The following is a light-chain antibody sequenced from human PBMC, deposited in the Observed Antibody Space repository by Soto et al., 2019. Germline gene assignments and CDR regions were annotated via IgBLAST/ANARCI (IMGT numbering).Light chain of an antibody. J-gene: IGKJ1*01. CDR1: QSVSSY. CDR3: EQCSNCTGT. Sequence: EIVLTQSPATLSLSPGERATLSCRASQSVSSYLAWYQQKPGQAPRLLIYDASNRATGRPARFSGSGSGTDFTLTITSLEPEDLAVYYGEQCSNCTGTCGQGTNVDI. CDR2: DAS. V-gene: IGKV3-11*01.